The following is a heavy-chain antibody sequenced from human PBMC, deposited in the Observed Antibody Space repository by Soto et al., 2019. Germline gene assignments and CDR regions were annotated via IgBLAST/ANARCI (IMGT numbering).Heavy chain of an antibody. D-gene: IGHD5-12*01. CDR1: GYTFTSYY. V-gene: IGHV1-46*01. CDR3: ARDIQVDIVATTYYYYYGMDV. J-gene: IGHJ6*02. CDR2: INPSGGST. Sequence: ASVKVSCKASGYTFTSYYMHWVRQAPGQRLEWMGIINPSGGSTSYAQKFQGRVTMTRDTSTSTVYMELSSLRSEDTAVYYCARDIQVDIVATTYYYYYGMDVWGQGTTVTVSS.